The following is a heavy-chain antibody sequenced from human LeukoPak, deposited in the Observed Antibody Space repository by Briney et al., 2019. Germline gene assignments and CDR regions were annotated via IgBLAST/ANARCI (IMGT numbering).Heavy chain of an antibody. D-gene: IGHD1-1*01. V-gene: IGHV1-2*02. CDR3: ARVEAATGTRAYDY. J-gene: IGHJ4*02. CDR2: INPHSGDT. CDR1: GYTFTGSY. Sequence: GASVKVSCKTSGYTFTGSYMHWVRQAPGQGLEWMGWINPHSGDTNYAQKFQGRVTMTRDTSISTAYMELSRLRSDDTAVYYCARVEAATGTRAYDYWGQGTLVTVSS.